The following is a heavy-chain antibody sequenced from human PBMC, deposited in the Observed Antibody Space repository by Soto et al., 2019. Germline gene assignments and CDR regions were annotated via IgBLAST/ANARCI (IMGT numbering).Heavy chain of an antibody. V-gene: IGHV1-69*01. D-gene: IGHD1-7*01. CDR3: ASVKEGDNWNYSGDAGGLFDH. J-gene: IGHJ4*02. Sequence: QVQLVQSGAEVKKPGSSVKVSCKASGGTFSSYAISWVRQAPGQGREWMGGIIPIFGTANYAQKFQVRVTINPDESTGTAHIELSSLRFEDTAVYYCASVKEGDNWNYSGDAGGLFDHWGQGTLVTVSS. CDR2: IIPIFGTA. CDR1: GGTFSSYA.